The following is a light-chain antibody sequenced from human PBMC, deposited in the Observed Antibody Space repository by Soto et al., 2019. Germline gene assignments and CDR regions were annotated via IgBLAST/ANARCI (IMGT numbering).Light chain of an antibody. CDR2: DTS. J-gene: IGKJ5*01. V-gene: IGKV3-11*01. CDR1: QSVSIY. Sequence: ESVLTQSPATLSFFPGERATLSCRAGQSVSIYLDWYQQKPGQAPRLLIYDTSNRATGIPARFSGSGSGTGFTLTISSLEPGDFAVCYCQQRRNWPPEITFGSGTRLEIK. CDR3: QQRRNWPPEIT.